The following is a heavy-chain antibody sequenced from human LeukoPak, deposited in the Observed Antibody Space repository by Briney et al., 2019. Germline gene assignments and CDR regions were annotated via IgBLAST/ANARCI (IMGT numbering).Heavy chain of an antibody. V-gene: IGHV4-38-2*02. D-gene: IGHD5-24*01. CDR3: ARSFYNTGGWFDP. J-gene: IGHJ5*02. CDR2: IYHSGST. Sequence: PSETLSLACTVSGYSISSGYYWGWIRQPPGKGLEWIGSIYHSGSTDYNASLKSRVTISVDTSKNQFSLKLSSVTDADTAMYYCARSFYNTGGWFDPWGQGTLVTVSS. CDR1: GYSISSGYY.